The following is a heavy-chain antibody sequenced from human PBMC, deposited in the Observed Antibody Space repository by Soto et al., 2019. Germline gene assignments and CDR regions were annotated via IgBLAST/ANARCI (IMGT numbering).Heavy chain of an antibody. CDR2: IVVGSGNT. D-gene: IGHD6-13*01. J-gene: IGHJ6*02. Sequence: EASVKVSCKASGFTFTSSAMQWVRQARGQRLEWIGWIVVGSGNTNYAQKFQERVTITRDMSTSTAYMELSSLRSEDTAVYYCAAGSSSSWYRLGYYYGMDVWGQGTTVTVSS. CDR3: AAGSSSSWYRLGYYYGMDV. CDR1: GFTFTSSA. V-gene: IGHV1-58*02.